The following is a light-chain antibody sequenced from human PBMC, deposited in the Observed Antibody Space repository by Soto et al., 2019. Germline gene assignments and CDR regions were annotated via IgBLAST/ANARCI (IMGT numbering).Light chain of an antibody. V-gene: IGLV2-8*01. CDR3: SSYAGSNNLV. CDR1: SSDVGGYNY. CDR2: EVT. Sequence: QYVLTQPPSASGSPGQSVTISCTGTSSDVGGYNYVSWYQQHPGKAPKLVIYEVTKRPSGVPDRFSGSKSGNTASLTVSGLQAEDESDYYCSSYAGSNNLVFGGGTKLTVL. J-gene: IGLJ3*02.